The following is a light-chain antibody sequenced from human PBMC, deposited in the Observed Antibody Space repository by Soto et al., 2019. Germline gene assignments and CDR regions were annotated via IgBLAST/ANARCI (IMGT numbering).Light chain of an antibody. V-gene: IGKV3-20*01. J-gene: IGKJ1*01. CDR1: QSISSSY. CDR2: GAS. Sequence: EIVLTQSPGTLSLSPGERTTLSCRASQSISSSYLAWYQQKPGHAPMLLVYGASSRATGIPARFSGSGSGTDFTLTISRLEPEDFALYYCQQYSSTSWTLGQGTKVEIK. CDR3: QQYSSTSWT.